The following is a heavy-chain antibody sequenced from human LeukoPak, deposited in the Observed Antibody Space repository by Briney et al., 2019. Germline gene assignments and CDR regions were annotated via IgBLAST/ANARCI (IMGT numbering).Heavy chain of an antibody. CDR2: IWYEGSNK. D-gene: IGHD3-22*01. CDR3: AKDRGSYDSSGILDY. J-gene: IGHJ4*02. V-gene: IGHV3-33*06. Sequence: GGSLRLSCAASGFTFSSYGMQWVRPAPGRGRGGVAVIWYEGSNKYYADSVKGRFTISRDNSKNTRYLKMNSLRAEDTAVYSCAKDRGSYDSSGILDYWGQGTLVTVSS. CDR1: GFTFSSYG.